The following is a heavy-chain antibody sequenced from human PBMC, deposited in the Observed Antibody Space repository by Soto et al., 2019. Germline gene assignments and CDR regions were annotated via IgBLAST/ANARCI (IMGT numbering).Heavy chain of an antibody. J-gene: IGHJ4*02. CDR3: ARGQGTDPSGFDY. D-gene: IGHD6-25*01. Sequence: EVQLVETGGGLIQPGGSRRLSCAASGFTVSSNYMSWVRQAPGKGLEWVSVIYSGGSTYYADSVKGRFTISRDNSKNTLYLQMNSLRAEDTAVYYCARGQGTDPSGFDYWGQGTLVTVSS. V-gene: IGHV3-53*02. CDR2: IYSGGST. CDR1: GFTVSSNY.